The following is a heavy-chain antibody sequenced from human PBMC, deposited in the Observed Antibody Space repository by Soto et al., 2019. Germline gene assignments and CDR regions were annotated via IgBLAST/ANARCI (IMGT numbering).Heavy chain of an antibody. CDR2: IYHSGST. CDR3: ASNGGNGPFDY. V-gene: IGHV4-30-4*08. CDR1: GDSMSSGGYY. D-gene: IGHD2-15*01. Sequence: PSETLDLTSTVSGDSMSSGGYYWSWIRQHPAKGLEWIGYIYHSGSTYYNPSLKSRVTISVDTSKNQFSLKLSSVTAADTAVYYCASNGGNGPFDYWGQGTLVTVSS. J-gene: IGHJ4*02.